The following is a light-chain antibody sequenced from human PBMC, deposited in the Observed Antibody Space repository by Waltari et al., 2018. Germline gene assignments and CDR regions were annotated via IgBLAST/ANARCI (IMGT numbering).Light chain of an antibody. CDR2: DVS. Sequence: QSALTQPRSVSGSPGQSVTISCTGTRSDVGGYNYVSWYQQHPGKAPKLMIYDVSKRPSGVPDRFSCSKSGNTASLTISGLQAEDEADYYCCSYAGSSTWVFGGETKLTVL. J-gene: IGLJ3*02. CDR3: CSYAGSSTWV. V-gene: IGLV2-11*01. CDR1: RSDVGGYNY.